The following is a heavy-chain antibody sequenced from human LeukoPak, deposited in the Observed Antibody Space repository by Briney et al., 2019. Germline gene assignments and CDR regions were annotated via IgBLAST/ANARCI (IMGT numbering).Heavy chain of an antibody. CDR3: ARYLTYYGSGNHYYDYGMDV. V-gene: IGHV3-11*01. D-gene: IGHD3-10*01. Sequence: GGSLRLSCAASGYTFSDYYMSWISQAPGKGLEWVSYISSSGSSIYSADSAKGRFAISRDNAKNSLYLQMNSLRTEDTAVYYCARYLTYYGSGNHYYDYGMDVWGQGTTVTVSS. CDR1: GYTFSDYY. J-gene: IGHJ6*02. CDR2: ISSSGSSI.